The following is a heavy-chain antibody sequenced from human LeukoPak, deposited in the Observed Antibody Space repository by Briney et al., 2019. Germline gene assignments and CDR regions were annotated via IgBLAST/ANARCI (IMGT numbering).Heavy chain of an antibody. D-gene: IGHD3-10*01. CDR3: ARPSYYYGSGSYYKGRYYFDY. Sequence: SETLSLTCAVYGGSFSGHYWSWIRQPPGKGLEWIGEINHSGSTNYNPSLKSRVTISVDTSKNQFSLKLSSVTAADTAVYYCARPSYYYGSGSYYKGRYYFDYWGQGTLVTVSS. CDR1: GGSFSGHY. CDR2: INHSGST. J-gene: IGHJ4*02. V-gene: IGHV4-34*01.